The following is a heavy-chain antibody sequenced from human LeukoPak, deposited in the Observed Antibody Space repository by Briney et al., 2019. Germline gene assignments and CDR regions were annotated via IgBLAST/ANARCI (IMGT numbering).Heavy chain of an antibody. D-gene: IGHD3-22*01. CDR2: IEQDGGEK. CDR3: VRDRGYSTFDY. J-gene: IGHJ4*02. Sequence: GGSLRLSCAASGFTFSSYGMHWVRQAPGKGLEWVANIEQDGGEKNYVDSVKGRFTISRDNAKNSLYLQMNSLRAEDTAVYSCVRDRGYSTFDYWGQGTLVTVSS. CDR1: GFTFSSYG. V-gene: IGHV3-7*01.